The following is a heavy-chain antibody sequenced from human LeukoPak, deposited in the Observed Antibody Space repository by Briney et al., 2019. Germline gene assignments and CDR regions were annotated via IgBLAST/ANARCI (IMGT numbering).Heavy chain of an antibody. Sequence: PSETLSLTCTVSGDSINNGGLSWNWIRQSAGKGLEWIGRISGSGSTNYNPSLKSRVTISVDTSKNQFSLKLSSVTAADTAVYYCAETSSGHDPVTRGDYWGQGTLVTVSS. CDR1: GDSINNGGLS. V-gene: IGHV4-61*02. CDR3: AETSSGHDPVTRGDY. J-gene: IGHJ4*02. CDR2: ISGSGST. D-gene: IGHD4-17*01.